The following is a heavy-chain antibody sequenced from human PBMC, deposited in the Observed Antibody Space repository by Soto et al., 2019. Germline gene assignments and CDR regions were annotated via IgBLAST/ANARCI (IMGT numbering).Heavy chain of an antibody. V-gene: IGHV3-74*01. CDR2: INSDGSSI. CDR1: GFTFINYW. CDR3: ARAPYNLYGMDV. D-gene: IGHD1-1*01. J-gene: IGHJ6*02. Sequence: EVQLVESGGGLVQPGGSLRLSCAASGFTFINYWMHWVRQAPGKWLVWVSRINSDGSSIIYADSVKGRFTSSRDNAKNTLYLQVNSLRAEDTAVYYCARAPYNLYGMDVWGQGTTVTVSS.